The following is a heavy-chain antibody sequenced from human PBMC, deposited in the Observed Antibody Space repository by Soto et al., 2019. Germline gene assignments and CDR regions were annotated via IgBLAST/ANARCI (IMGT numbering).Heavy chain of an antibody. Sequence: GSLRLSCAASGFTFSSYGMHWVRQAPGKGLEWVAVISYDGSNKYYADSVKGRFTISRDNSKNTLYLQMNSLRAEDTAVYYCAKDLMDYDFWSGYYSDYYYSYGMDVWGQGTTLTISS. CDR3: AKDLMDYDFWSGYYSDYYYSYGMDV. V-gene: IGHV3-30*18. J-gene: IGHJ6*02. CDR2: ISYDGSNK. D-gene: IGHD3-3*01. CDR1: GFTFSSYG.